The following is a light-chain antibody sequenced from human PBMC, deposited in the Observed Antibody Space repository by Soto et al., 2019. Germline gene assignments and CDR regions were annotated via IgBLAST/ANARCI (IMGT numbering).Light chain of an antibody. J-gene: IGLJ3*02. V-gene: IGLV2-14*01. CDR1: SSDVGGYNY. CDR3: CSYTSSTTWV. Sequence: QSVLTQPASVSGSPGQSITISCTGTSSDVGGYNYVSWYQQYPGKAPKLMIYEVSNRPSGVSNRFSGSKSGNTASLTISGLQADDEADYYCCSYTSSTTWVFGGGTKLTVL. CDR2: EVS.